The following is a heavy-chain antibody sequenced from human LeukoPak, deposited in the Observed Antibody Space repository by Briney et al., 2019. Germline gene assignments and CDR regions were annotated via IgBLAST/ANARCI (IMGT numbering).Heavy chain of an antibody. CDR1: GGTFGSYG. Sequence: SVKVSCKASGGTFGSYGISWVRRAPGQGLEWMGGIIPMFGTPNYAQRFQGRVTITTDESTSTAYMELSSLRSDDTAVYYCAREGRTYHMDVWGKGTTVTVSS. CDR2: IIPMFGTP. V-gene: IGHV1-69*05. CDR3: AREGRTYHMDV. J-gene: IGHJ6*03. D-gene: IGHD3-10*01.